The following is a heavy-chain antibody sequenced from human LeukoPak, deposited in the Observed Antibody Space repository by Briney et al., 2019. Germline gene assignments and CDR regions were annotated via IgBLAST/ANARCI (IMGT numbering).Heavy chain of an antibody. CDR1: GFTFHNHA. V-gene: IGHV3-21*01. Sequence: PGGSLRLSCAASGFTFHNHAMNWVRQAPDKGLEWVSSITYSSRYIYYADSVKGRFISSRDNTQNSLYLQMNSLRAEDTAVYYCARVSRDYGDLDSWGQGTLVTVSS. CDR3: ARVSRDYGDLDS. CDR2: ITYSSRYI. D-gene: IGHD4-17*01. J-gene: IGHJ4*02.